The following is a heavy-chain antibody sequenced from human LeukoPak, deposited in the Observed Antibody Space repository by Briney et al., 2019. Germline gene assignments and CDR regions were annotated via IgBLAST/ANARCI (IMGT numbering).Heavy chain of an antibody. V-gene: IGHV4-59*12. CDR3: ARGPNDFWSGYSLLYFDY. J-gene: IGHJ4*02. D-gene: IGHD3-3*01. Sequence: SETLSLTCTVSGGSISSYYWSWIRQPPGKGLEWIGYIYYSGSTNYNPSLKSRVTISVDTSKNQFSLKLSSVTAADTAVCYCARGPNDFWSGYSLLYFDYWGQGTLVTVSS. CDR2: IYYSGST. CDR1: GGSISSYY.